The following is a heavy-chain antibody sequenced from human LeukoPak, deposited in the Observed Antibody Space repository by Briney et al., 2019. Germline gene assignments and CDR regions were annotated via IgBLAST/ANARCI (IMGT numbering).Heavy chain of an antibody. J-gene: IGHJ4*02. V-gene: IGHV4-4*07. CDR1: GGSISGYF. D-gene: IGHD5-12*01. CDR3: ARGTEKTRISGYYSFDH. CDR2: VYTSGTT. Sequence: SETLSLTCTVSGGSISGYFWTWIRQPAGKELEWIGRVYTSGTTYYNPSLESRVTISLDTFNNQFSRRVTSVTAADTAIYYCARGTEKTRISGYYSFDHWGRGLLVTVSS.